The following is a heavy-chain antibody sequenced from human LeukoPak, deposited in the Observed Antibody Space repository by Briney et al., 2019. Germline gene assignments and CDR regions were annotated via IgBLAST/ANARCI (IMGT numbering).Heavy chain of an antibody. Sequence: GGSLRLSCAASGFTFSSYGMHWVRRAPGKGLEWVAVISYDGSNKYSADSAKGRFTISRDNSKNTLYLQMNSLRAEDTAVYYCAKESIAASGTGYFDYWGQGTLVTVSS. CDR3: AKESIAASGTGYFDY. CDR2: ISYDGSNK. D-gene: IGHD6-13*01. J-gene: IGHJ4*02. CDR1: GFTFSSYG. V-gene: IGHV3-30*18.